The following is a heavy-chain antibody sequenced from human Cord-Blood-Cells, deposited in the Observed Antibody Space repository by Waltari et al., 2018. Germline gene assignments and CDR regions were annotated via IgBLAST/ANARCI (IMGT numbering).Heavy chain of an antibody. J-gene: IGHJ4*02. CDR1: GYRSTIYW. Sequence: EVQLVQSGAEVKKPGESLKISCTGSGYRSTIYWIGTVRQMPGKGLEWMVIIYPGDSDTRYIPSFQGQVTTSADKSISTAYLQWSSLKASDTAMYYCARQRSIAAAGDYWGQGTLVTVSS. CDR2: IYPGDSDT. D-gene: IGHD6-13*01. V-gene: IGHV5-51*01. CDR3: ARQRSIAAAGDY.